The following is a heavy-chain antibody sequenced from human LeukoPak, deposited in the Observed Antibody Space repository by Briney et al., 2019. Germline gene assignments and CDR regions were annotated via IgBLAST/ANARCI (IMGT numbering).Heavy chain of an antibody. V-gene: IGHV3-23*01. J-gene: IGHJ4*02. D-gene: IGHD1-14*01. CDR1: GFTFSSYA. Sequence: PGGSLRLSCAASGFTFSSYAMSWVRQAPGKGLEWVSAISGSGGSTYYADSVKGRFTISRDNSKNTLYLQMNSLRLDDTAIFYCAKSGILPPLDHWGQGTLVTVSS. CDR3: AKSGILPPLDH. CDR2: ISGSGGST.